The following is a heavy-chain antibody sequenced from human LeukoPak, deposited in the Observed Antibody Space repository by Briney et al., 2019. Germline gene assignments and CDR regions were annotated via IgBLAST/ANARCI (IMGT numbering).Heavy chain of an antibody. J-gene: IGHJ4*02. V-gene: IGHV3-30-3*01. CDR1: GLTFTGYA. Sequence: GGFLRLSCAASGLTFTGYAMHWVRQAPGKGLEWTAVISHDGTKKDYADSVKGRFTISRDSSNNALYLQMDSLRAEDTAVYYCVREARGYHYTYFDYWGQGTLVTVSS. CDR2: ISHDGTKK. D-gene: IGHD5-18*01. CDR3: VREARGYHYTYFDY.